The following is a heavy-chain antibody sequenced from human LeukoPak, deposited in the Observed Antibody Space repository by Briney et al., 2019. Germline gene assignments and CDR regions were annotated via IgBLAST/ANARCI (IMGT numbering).Heavy chain of an antibody. CDR3: ARGQAYYYGSGSYFNWFDP. D-gene: IGHD3-10*01. Sequence: PSETLSLTCAVYGGSFSGYYWSWIRQPPGKGLEWIGEINHGGSTNYNPSLKSRVTISVDTSKNQFSLKLSSVTAADTAVYYCARGQAYYYGSGSYFNWFDPWGQGTLVTVSS. J-gene: IGHJ5*02. CDR2: INHGGST. CDR1: GGSFSGYY. V-gene: IGHV4-34*01.